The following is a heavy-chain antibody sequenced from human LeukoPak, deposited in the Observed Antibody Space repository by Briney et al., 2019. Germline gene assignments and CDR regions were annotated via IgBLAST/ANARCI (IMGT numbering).Heavy chain of an antibody. CDR3: ARDWPDYYDSSGSIDY. CDR1: GYTFTSYG. CDR2: INPNSGGT. V-gene: IGHV1-2*02. J-gene: IGHJ4*02. Sequence: ASVKVSCKASGYTFTSYGISWVRQAPGQGLEWMGWINPNSGGTNYAQKFQGRVTMTRDTSISTAYMELSRLRSDDTAVYYCARDWPDYYDSSGSIDYWGQGTLVTVSS. D-gene: IGHD3-22*01.